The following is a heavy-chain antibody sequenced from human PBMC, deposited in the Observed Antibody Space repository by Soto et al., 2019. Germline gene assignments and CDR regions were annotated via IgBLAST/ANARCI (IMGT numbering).Heavy chain of an antibody. CDR2: IWYDGSNK. CDR3: ARDSVRYSSSWYGMDV. J-gene: IGHJ6*02. D-gene: IGHD6-13*01. V-gene: IGHV3-33*01. Sequence: VGSLRLSCAASGFTFSSYGMHWVRQAPGKGLEWVAVIWYDGSNKYYADSVKGRFTISRDNSKNTLYLQMNSLRAEDTAVYYCARDSVRYSSSWYGMDVWGQGTTVTVSS. CDR1: GFTFSSYG.